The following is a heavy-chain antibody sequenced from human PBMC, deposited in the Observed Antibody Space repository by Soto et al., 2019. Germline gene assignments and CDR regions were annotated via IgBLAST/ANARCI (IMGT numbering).Heavy chain of an antibody. D-gene: IGHD1-7*01. CDR3: ARELELRLDYYYMDV. CDR2: INSSSSTI. Sequence: GGSLRNSCAACGFTFSGYSMNWVRQPPGKGLEWVSYINSSSSTIYCAGSVEARITISSDNPKNSLYLQMNSLRAEETAVYYCARELELRLDYYYMDVWGKGTTVTVSS. V-gene: IGHV3-48*01. J-gene: IGHJ6*03. CDR1: GFTFSGYS.